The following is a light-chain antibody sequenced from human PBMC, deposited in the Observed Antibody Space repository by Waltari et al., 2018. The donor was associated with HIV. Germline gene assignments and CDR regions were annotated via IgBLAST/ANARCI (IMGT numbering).Light chain of an antibody. CDR3: QHYGSSPLT. CDR2: GAS. Sequence: EIVLTQSPGTLSLSPGERATLSCRASQGVGSNYLAWYQQKPGQAPRLLIYGASSRAPGVPDTFSGSVSGTDFTLTISRLELEDFAVYYCQHYGSSPLTFGGGTKVEIK. J-gene: IGKJ4*01. V-gene: IGKV3-20*01. CDR1: QGVGSNY.